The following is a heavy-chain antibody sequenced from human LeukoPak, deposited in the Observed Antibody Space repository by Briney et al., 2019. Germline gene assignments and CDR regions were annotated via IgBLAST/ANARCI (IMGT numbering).Heavy chain of an antibody. CDR3: ARVGNTAMPNLGWFDP. CDR2: IIPIFGTA. CDR1: GGTFSSYA. V-gene: IGHV1-69*01. Sequence: SVKVSCKASGGTFSSYAISWVRQAPGQGLEWMGGIIPIFGTANYARKFQGRVTITADESTSTAYMELSSLRSEDTAVYYCARVGNTAMPNLGWFDPWGQGTLVTVSS. J-gene: IGHJ5*02. D-gene: IGHD5-18*01.